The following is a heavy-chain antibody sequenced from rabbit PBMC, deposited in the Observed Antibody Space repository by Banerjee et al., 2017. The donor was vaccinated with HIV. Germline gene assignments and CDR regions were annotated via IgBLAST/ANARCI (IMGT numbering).Heavy chain of an antibody. CDR2: IYAASSGST. D-gene: IGHD4-1*01. J-gene: IGHJ4*01. Sequence: EESGGDLVKPEGSLTLTCTASGFSFSSTYWICWVRQAPGKGLEWIGCIYAASSGSTWYASWVKGRFTISKTSSTTVTLQMTSLTAADTATYFCARDLAGVIGWNFNLWGPGTLVTVS. V-gene: IGHV1S45*01. CDR1: GFSFSSTYW. CDR3: ARDLAGVIGWNFNL.